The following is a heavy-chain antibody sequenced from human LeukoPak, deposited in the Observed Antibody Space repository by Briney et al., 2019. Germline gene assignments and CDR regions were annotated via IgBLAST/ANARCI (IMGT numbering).Heavy chain of an antibody. CDR1: GFTFSSYG. V-gene: IGHV3-33*01. CDR3: ARGKYCSSTSCIGDWFDP. D-gene: IGHD2-2*01. Sequence: GGSLRLSCAASGFTFSSYGMYWVRQAPGKGLEWVALIWYDGSNKYSTDSVRGRFSISRDNSKNTLYLQMNSLRAEDTAVYYCARGKYCSSTSCIGDWFDPWGQGTLVTVSS. J-gene: IGHJ5*02. CDR2: IWYDGSNK.